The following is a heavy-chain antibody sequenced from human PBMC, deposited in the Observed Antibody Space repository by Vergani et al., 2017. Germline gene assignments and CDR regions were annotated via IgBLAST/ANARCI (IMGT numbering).Heavy chain of an antibody. CDR3: VRDYRIYSGCDFEMGDY. Sequence: EVHLVESGGGLVPPGGSLSLLCAASGFTFSRSWMSWVRQAPGKGLEWVANIKEEGIEKYYVDSVKGRSAISRDNAKNSLYLKMNSLRAEDTAVYYCVRDYRIYSGCDFEMGDYWDQGTLVTVSA. CDR1: GFTFSRSW. D-gene: IGHD5-12*01. V-gene: IGHV3-7*01. CDR2: IKEEGIEK. J-gene: IGHJ4*02.